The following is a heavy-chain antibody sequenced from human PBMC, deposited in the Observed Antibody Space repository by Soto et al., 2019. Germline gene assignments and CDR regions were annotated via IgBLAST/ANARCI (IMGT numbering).Heavy chain of an antibody. J-gene: IGHJ4*02. CDR3: ARGRFPITIFGVVSADPMYYFDY. D-gene: IGHD3-3*01. V-gene: IGHV4-31*03. CDR2: IYYSGST. CDR1: VGSISSGGYY. Sequence: SETLSLTCTVSVGSISSGGYYWSWIRQHPGKGLEWIGYIYYSGSTYYNPSLKSRVTISVDTSKNQFSLKLSSVTAADTAAYYCARGRFPITIFGVVSADPMYYFDYWGQGTLVTVSS.